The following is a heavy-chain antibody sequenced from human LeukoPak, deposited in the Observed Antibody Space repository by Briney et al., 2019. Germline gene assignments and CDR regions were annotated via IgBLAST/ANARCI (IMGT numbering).Heavy chain of an antibody. CDR2: IYYRGST. J-gene: IGHJ4*02. CDR1: GGSISSYY. CDR3: ARESRDGYNYGGSDFDY. Sequence: SDTLSLTCTVSGGSISSYYWSWIRQPPGKGLEWIGYIYYRGSTNYNPSLKSRVTISVDTSKKHFSLKQLSVTGADTAVYYCARESRDGYNYGGSDFDYWGQGTLVTVSS. D-gene: IGHD5-24*01. V-gene: IGHV4-59*07.